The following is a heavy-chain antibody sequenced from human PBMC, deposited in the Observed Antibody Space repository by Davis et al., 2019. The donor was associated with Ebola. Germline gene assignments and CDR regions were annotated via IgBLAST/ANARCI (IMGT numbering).Heavy chain of an antibody. CDR2: ISAYNGNT. D-gene: IGHD5-12*01. J-gene: IGHJ5*02. CDR1: GYTFTSYG. V-gene: IGHV1-18*01. CDR3: ARIVATRKRGWFDP. Sequence: ASVKVSCKASGYTFTSYGISWVRQAPGQGLEWMGWISAYNGNTNYAQKLQGRVTMTTDTSTSTAYMELRSLRSDDTAVYYCARIVATRKRGWFDPWGQGTLVTVSS.